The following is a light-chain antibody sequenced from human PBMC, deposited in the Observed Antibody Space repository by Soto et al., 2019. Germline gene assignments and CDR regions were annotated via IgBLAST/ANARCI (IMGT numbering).Light chain of an antibody. CDR1: NGDISVYNF. V-gene: IGLV2-8*01. CDR3: SSYGGVRGLV. Sequence: QSVLTQPPSASGSPGQSVTISCTGGNGDISVYNFVSWYQQYPGKAPKLIIYEVSKRPSGVPDRFSASKSGNSASLTVSGLQAEDEADYYCSSYGGVRGLVFGGGTKLTVL. J-gene: IGLJ2*01. CDR2: EVS.